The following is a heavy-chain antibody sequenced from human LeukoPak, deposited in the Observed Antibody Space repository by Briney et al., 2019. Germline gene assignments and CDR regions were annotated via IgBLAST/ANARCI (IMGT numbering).Heavy chain of an antibody. V-gene: IGHV3-23*01. CDR1: GFTFSRHW. Sequence: GGSLRLSCAASGFTFSRHWMHWVRQVPGKGLVWVSAINTSGGSTYYADSVKGRFTISRDNSKNTLYLQMNSLRAEDTAVYYCAKDQYYGSGSYFDYWGQGTLVTVSS. CDR3: AKDQYYGSGSYFDY. J-gene: IGHJ4*02. D-gene: IGHD3-10*01. CDR2: INTSGGST.